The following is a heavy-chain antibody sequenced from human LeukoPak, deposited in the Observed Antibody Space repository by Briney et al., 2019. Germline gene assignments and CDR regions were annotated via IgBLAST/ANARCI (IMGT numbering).Heavy chain of an antibody. CDR3: ARGQPLDV. V-gene: IGHV4-34*01. Sequence: PETLSLSCAVSGGSFSGYNWSWIRPPPRKGLEWIGEINHRGSTNYNPSLKSRVTISVDTSKNQFSLKLSSVTAADTAVYYCARGQPLDVWGKGTTVTVSS. J-gene: IGHJ6*04. CDR1: GGSFSGYN. CDR2: INHRGST.